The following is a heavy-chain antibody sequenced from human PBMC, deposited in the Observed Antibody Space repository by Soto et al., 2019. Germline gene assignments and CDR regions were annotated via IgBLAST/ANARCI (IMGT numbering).Heavy chain of an antibody. CDR2: IKQDGSEK. CDR3: ARDPSIVVVTGLLYYYYGMDV. D-gene: IGHD2-21*02. V-gene: IGHV3-7*01. Sequence: EVQLVESGGGLVQPGGSLRLSCAASGFTFSSYWMSWVRQAPGKGLEWVANIKQDGSEKYYVDSVKGRFTISRDNAKNSLYLQMNSLRGEDTAVYYWARDPSIVVVTGLLYYYYGMDVWGQGTTVTVSS. CDR1: GFTFSSYW. J-gene: IGHJ6*02.